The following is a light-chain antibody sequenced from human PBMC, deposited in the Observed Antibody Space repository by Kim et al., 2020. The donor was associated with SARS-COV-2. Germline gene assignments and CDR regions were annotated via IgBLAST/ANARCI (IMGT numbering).Light chain of an antibody. V-gene: IGKV1-12*01. CDR1: EGISRW. CDR3: QQGNSFPRT. Sequence: AYVGDKVTIACRAREGISRWLAWDKHRPEKAPKRLSYAASRLHNGVPSRFSGSGDGTDFTLTISSLQPEDFVSYYCQQGNSFPRTFGGGTKVDIK. CDR2: AAS. J-gene: IGKJ4*01.